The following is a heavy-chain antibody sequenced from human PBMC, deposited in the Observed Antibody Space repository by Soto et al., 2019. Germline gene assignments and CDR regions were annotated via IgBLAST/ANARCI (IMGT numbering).Heavy chain of an antibody. CDR2: ISAYNGNT. J-gene: IGHJ4*02. D-gene: IGHD6-13*01. Sequence: GASVKVSCKASGYTFTSYGISWVRQAPGQGLEWMGWISAYNGNTNYAQKLQGRVTMTTDTSTSTAYMELRSLRSDDTAVYYCARVEVQQQLVYNFDYWGQGTLVTVSS. CDR1: GYTFTSYG. CDR3: ARVEVQQQLVYNFDY. V-gene: IGHV1-18*01.